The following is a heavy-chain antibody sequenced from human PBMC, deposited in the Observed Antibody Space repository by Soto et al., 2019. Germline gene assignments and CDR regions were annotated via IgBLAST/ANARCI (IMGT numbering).Heavy chain of an antibody. D-gene: IGHD6-13*01. V-gene: IGHV3-48*02. CDR2: IDSSGSTT. J-gene: IGHJ4*02. CDR1: GFTFSTYA. Sequence: EVQLVESGGGLVQPGGSLRLSCAASGFTFSTYAMNWVSQSPGKGLAGVSYIDSSGSTTYNADSGRGRFTVSRDNAKNSLYLQMNGLRDEDTAVYYCARDGYSTSWSDFDSWGQGTLVTVSS. CDR3: ARDGYSTSWSDFDS.